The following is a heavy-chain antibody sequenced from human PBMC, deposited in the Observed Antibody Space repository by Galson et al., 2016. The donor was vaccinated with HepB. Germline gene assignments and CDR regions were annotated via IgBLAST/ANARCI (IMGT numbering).Heavy chain of an antibody. J-gene: IGHJ4*02. V-gene: IGHV4-30-2*01. Sequence: TLSLTCAVSGGSIGSGGYSWSWIRQPPGKGLEWIGYIHHSGRTYYNPSLQSRVTLKVDRSKTHFSLNLSSMTAADTAVYYCARGDYYYDSGSFESWGQGTLVTVSS. D-gene: IGHD3-10*01. CDR1: GGSIGSGGYS. CDR3: ARGDYYYDSGSFES. CDR2: IHHSGRT.